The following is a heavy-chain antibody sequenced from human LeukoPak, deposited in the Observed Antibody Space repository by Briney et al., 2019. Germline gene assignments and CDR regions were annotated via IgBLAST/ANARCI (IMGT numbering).Heavy chain of an antibody. V-gene: IGHV1-2*02. CDR3: ALYRSSYKNYEGAFDI. CDR1: GYTFTGYY. CDR2: INPNSGGT. Sequence: ASVKVSCKASGYTFTGYYMHWVRQAPGQGLEWMGWINPNSGGTNYAQKFQGRVTMTRDTSISTAYMELSRLRSDDTAVYYCALYRSSYKNYEGAFDIWGQGTMVTVSS. D-gene: IGHD4-11*01. J-gene: IGHJ3*02.